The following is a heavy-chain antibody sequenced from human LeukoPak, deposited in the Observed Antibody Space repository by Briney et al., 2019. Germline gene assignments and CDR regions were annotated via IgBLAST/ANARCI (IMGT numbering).Heavy chain of an antibody. CDR3: AGASGLTETTFDFGV. CDR2: VDIRGRT. D-gene: IGHD4-17*01. CDR1: GASFTSYY. J-gene: IGHJ4*02. V-gene: IGHV4-4*07. Sequence: SETLSLTCNVSGASFTSYYWSWIRQPAGKRLEWLGRVDIRGRTNYNPSLKSRVSISLDTSQNHFSLKLTSVTAADTAVYFCAGASGLTETTFDFGVWGQGALVTVSS.